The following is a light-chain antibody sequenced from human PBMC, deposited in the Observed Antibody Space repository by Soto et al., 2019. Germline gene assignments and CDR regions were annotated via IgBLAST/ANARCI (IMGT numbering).Light chain of an antibody. J-gene: IGKJ5*01. CDR2: GAS. Sequence: EIVLTQSPGTLSLSPGERATLSCRASQTVGSTYLAWYQQEPGQAPSLLIYGASSRATGIPDRFSGSVSGTDFTLTISSLEPEDFAVYYCQQRSNWPITFGQGTRLEIK. V-gene: IGKV3D-20*02. CDR1: QTVGSTY. CDR3: QQRSNWPIT.